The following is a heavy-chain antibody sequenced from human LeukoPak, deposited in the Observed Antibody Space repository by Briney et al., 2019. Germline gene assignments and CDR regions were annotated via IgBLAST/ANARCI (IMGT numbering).Heavy chain of an antibody. CDR1: GGTFSSYA. D-gene: IGHD3-10*01. J-gene: IGHJ6*03. Sequence: GASVKVSCKASGGTFSSYAISWVRQAPGQGLEWMGGIIPIFGTANYAQKFQGRVTITADESTSTAYMELSSLRSEDTAVYYCARALLWFGEPHYMDVWGKGTTVTISS. V-gene: IGHV1-69*13. CDR2: IIPIFGTA. CDR3: ARALLWFGEPHYMDV.